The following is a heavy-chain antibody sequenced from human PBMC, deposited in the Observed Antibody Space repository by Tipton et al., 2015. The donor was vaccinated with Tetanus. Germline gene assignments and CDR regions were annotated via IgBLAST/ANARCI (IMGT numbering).Heavy chain of an antibody. Sequence: QSGAEVKKSGSSVKVSCKVSGGTFSSYAISWVRQAPGQGLEWMGGIIPLFRTKNYAQKFQGRVTITADESTNTAYMELSSLRSDDTAVDYCARDLTPVTTGGGYYYMDVWGKGTTVTVSS. V-gene: IGHV1-69*01. J-gene: IGHJ6*03. CDR1: GGTFSSYA. CDR2: IIPLFRTK. CDR3: ARDLTPVTTGGGYYYMDV. D-gene: IGHD4-17*01.